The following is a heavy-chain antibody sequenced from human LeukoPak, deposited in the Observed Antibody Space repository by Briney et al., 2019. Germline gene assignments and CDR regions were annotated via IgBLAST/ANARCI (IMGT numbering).Heavy chain of an antibody. D-gene: IGHD2-15*01. J-gene: IGHJ4*02. Sequence: GGSLRLSCAASGFTVSSSYMYWVRQAPGKGPEWVSFLYRGDSAIYAESVRGRFTISRDNSKNTLYLLMNSLIPEDTAVYYCAREVVSTPSYFDSWGQGTLVTVSS. V-gene: IGHV3-53*01. CDR3: AREVVSTPSYFDS. CDR1: GFTVSSSY. CDR2: LYRGDSA.